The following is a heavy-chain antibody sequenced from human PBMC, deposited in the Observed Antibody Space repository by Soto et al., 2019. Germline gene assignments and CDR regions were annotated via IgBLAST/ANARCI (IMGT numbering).Heavy chain of an antibody. J-gene: IGHJ6*02. Sequence: SVNVSCKASGGAFSGYAVSWVRLAPGQGLEWMGGIIPIFGTANYAQKFQGRVTITADESTSTAYMELSSLRSEDTAVYYCARGKDFWSGYSDYYYYYGMDVWGQGTTVTVSS. CDR1: GGAFSGYA. D-gene: IGHD3-3*01. CDR3: ARGKDFWSGYSDYYYYYGMDV. CDR2: IIPIFGTA. V-gene: IGHV1-69*13.